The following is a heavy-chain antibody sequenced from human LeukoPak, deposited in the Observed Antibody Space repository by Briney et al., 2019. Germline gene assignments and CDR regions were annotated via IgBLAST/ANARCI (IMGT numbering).Heavy chain of an antibody. CDR1: GFTFTSSA. CDR2: IVVGSGNT. Sequence: SVKVSCKASGFTFTSSAMQWVGQARGQRLEWIGWIVVGSGNTNYAQKFQERVTITSDMSTSTAYMELSSLRSEDTAVYYCAAVGTANYYDSSGYPLDYWGQGTLVTVSS. D-gene: IGHD3-22*01. CDR3: AAVGTANYYDSSGYPLDY. J-gene: IGHJ4*02. V-gene: IGHV1-58*02.